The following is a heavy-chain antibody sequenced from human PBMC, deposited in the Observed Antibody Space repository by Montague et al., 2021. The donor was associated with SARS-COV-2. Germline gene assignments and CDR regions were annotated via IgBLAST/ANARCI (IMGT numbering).Heavy chain of an antibody. D-gene: IGHD1-26*01. J-gene: IGHJ4*02. V-gene: IGHV4-4*02. CDR3: SRKGSGRSDLAY. Sequence: SETLSLTCIVFGDSISTDNWFTCFLLPPAGDLQWVVEIYHTSGTKYKPSPNSRVIMLVEKSWNQFFLRLTSVTAADSAIYYCSRKGSGRSDLAYWGQGTLVTVSS. CDR1: GDSISTDNW. CDR2: IYHTSGT.